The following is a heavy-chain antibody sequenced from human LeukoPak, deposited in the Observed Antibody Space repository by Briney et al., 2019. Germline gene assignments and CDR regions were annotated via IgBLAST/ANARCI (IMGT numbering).Heavy chain of an antibody. CDR3: ARANIVATIRAYYYMDV. CDR1: GDSVSSNSAA. J-gene: IGHJ6*03. V-gene: IGHV6-1*01. D-gene: IGHD5-12*01. Sequence: SQTLSLTCAISGDSVSSNSAAWNWIRQSPSRGLEWLGRTYYRSKWYNDYAVSVKSRITINPDTSKNQFSLQLNSVTPEDTAVYYCARANIVATIRAYYYMDVWGKGTTVTVSS. CDR2: TYYRSKWYN.